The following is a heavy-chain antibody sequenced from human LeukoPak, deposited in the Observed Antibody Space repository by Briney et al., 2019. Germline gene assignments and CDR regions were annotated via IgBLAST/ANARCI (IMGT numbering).Heavy chain of an antibody. V-gene: IGHV3-66*01. J-gene: IGHJ4*02. CDR2: IYSGGST. D-gene: IGHD3-10*01. CDR1: GFTVSSNY. Sequence: GGSLRLSCAASGFTVSSNYMSWVRQAPGKGLEWVSVIYSGGSTYYADSVKGRFTISRDNSKNTLYLQMNSLRAEDTAVYYCASTAGGRYYFDYWGQGTLVTVSS. CDR3: ASTAGGRYYFDY.